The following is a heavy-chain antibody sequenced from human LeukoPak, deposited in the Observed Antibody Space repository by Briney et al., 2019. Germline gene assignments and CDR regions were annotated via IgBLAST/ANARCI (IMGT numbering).Heavy chain of an antibody. CDR1: GFTFSSYS. Sequence: GGSLRLSCAASGFTFSSYSMNWVRQAPGKGLEWVSSISSSSSYIYYADSVKGRFTISRDNAKNSLYLQMNSLRAEDTAVYYCARLYCSSTSCPGRGDAFDIWGQGTMVTVSS. CDR2: ISSSSSYI. J-gene: IGHJ3*02. V-gene: IGHV3-21*01. D-gene: IGHD2-2*01. CDR3: ARLYCSSTSCPGRGDAFDI.